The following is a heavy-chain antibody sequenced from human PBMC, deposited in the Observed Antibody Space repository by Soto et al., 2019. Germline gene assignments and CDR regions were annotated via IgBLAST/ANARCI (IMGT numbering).Heavy chain of an antibody. CDR1: GGSISSYC. V-gene: IGHV4-59*01. Sequence: SETLSLTCTVSGGSISSYCWSWIRQPPGKGLEWIGYIDYSGSTSYNPSLKSRVTISLDTSKNQFSLRLSSVTAAETAVYHCARGGDSTGWYNWFDPWGQVGHRLL. CDR3: ARGGDSTGWYNWFDP. D-gene: IGHD6-19*01. J-gene: IGHJ5*02. CDR2: IDYSGST.